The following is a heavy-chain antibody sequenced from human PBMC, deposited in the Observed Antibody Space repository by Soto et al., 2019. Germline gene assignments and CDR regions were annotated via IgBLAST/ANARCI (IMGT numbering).Heavy chain of an antibody. V-gene: IGHV4-59*01. D-gene: IGHD3-10*01. CDR3: ASAHSRFNYYGSGSYHS. CDR1: GGSISSYY. Sequence: PSETLSLTCTVSGGSISSYYWSWIRQPPGKGLEWIGYIYYSGSTNYNPSLKSRVTISVDTSKNQFSLKLSSVTAADTAVYYCASAHSRFNYYGSGSYHSWGQGTLVTVSS. CDR2: IYYSGST. J-gene: IGHJ4*02.